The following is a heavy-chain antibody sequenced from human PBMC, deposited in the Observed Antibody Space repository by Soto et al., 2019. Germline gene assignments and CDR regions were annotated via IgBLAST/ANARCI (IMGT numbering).Heavy chain of an antibody. CDR3: ARAALGIAAAGLDY. D-gene: IGHD6-13*01. J-gene: IGHJ4*02. Sequence: QVQLVQSGAEVKKPGASVKVSCKASGYTFTRYGISWVRQAPGQGLEWMGWISAYNGNTDYAQKLQGRVTMTTDTCXSTAYMELRSLRSDDTAVYYCARAALGIAAAGLDYWGQGTLVTVSS. CDR1: GYTFTRYG. V-gene: IGHV1-18*01. CDR2: ISAYNGNT.